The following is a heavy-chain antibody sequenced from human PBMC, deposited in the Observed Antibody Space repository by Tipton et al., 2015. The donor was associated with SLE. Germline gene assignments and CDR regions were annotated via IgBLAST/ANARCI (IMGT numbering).Heavy chain of an antibody. CDR2: IYNSGST. V-gene: IGHV4-4*07. CDR1: GGSISFDY. J-gene: IGHJ3*01. CDR3: AREMETERALDI. D-gene: IGHD2-21*02. Sequence: TLSLTCTVSGGSISFDYWSWIRQSAGKGLEWIGRIYNSGSTDYNPSLKSRVTISVDTSQNLFSLKLTSVTAADTAVYYCAREMETERALDIWGQGTTVTVSS.